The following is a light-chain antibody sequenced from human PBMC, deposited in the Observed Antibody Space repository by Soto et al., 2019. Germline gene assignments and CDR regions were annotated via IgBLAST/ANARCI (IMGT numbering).Light chain of an antibody. CDR1: SSAVGGYNY. Sequence: QSALTQPPSASGSPGQSVTISCTGTSSAVGGYNYVSWYQQHPGKAPKLMIYEVSKRPSGVPDRFSGSKSGNTASLTVSGLQAEDDADYYCSSYAGSNNLGVFGGGTKRTDL. CDR2: EVS. J-gene: IGLJ2*01. V-gene: IGLV2-8*01. CDR3: SSYAGSNNLGV.